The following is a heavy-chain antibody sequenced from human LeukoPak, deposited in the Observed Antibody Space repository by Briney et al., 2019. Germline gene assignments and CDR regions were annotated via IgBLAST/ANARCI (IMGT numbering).Heavy chain of an antibody. J-gene: IGHJ3*01. CDR2: IYSGGNT. CDR3: ARDVDYSDGEHDALSM. D-gene: IGHD5-18*01. CDR1: GFTVSSNY. V-gene: IGHV3-66*01. Sequence: GSLCPSCAASGFTVSSNYMSWVRQAPGKGLEWVSVIYSGGNTYYADSVKGRFTISRDNSKNTVYLQMNTLRAEDTAVYYCARDVDYSDGEHDALSMWGQGTMVTVSS.